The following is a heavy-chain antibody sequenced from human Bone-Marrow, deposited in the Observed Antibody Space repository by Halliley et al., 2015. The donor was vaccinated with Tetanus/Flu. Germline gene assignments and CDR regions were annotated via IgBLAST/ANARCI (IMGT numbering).Heavy chain of an antibody. CDR3: TRDRWGGSSWSAPHFDC. D-gene: IGHD6-13*01. CDR1: GFNFGDYA. V-gene: IGHV3-49*04. CDR2: VRSYTHGGTT. Sequence: SLRLSCTASGFNFGDYAMSWVRQAPGKGLEWVGFVRSYTHGGTTAYAAAVKGRFTISRDDSTSIAYLEMDSLKTEDTAVYYCTRDRWGGSSWSAPHFDCWGQGTLVTVSS. J-gene: IGHJ4*02.